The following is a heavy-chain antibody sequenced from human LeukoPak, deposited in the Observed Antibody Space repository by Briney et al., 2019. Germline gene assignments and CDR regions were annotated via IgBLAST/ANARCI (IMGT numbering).Heavy chain of an antibody. CDR2: ISGSGGST. CDR3: AKTKAHSSSWYYFDY. D-gene: IGHD6-13*01. Sequence: GGSLRLSCAASGFTFSSYAMSWVRQAPGKGLEWVSAISGSGGSTYYADSVKGRFTISRDNSKNTLHLQMNSLRAEDTAVYYCAKTKAHSSSWYYFDYWGQGTLVTVSS. V-gene: IGHV3-23*01. J-gene: IGHJ4*02. CDR1: GFTFSSYA.